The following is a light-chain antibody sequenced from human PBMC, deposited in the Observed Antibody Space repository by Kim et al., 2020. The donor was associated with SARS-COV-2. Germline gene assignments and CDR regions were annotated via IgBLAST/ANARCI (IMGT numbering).Light chain of an antibody. Sequence: LSPGERATLACRASQSISSSYLAWYQQKPGQAPRLLIYGASSRATGIPDRFSGSGSGTDFTLTISRLEPEDFAVYYCQQYVSSLYTFGQGTKLEI. CDR1: QSISSSY. J-gene: IGKJ2*01. V-gene: IGKV3-20*01. CDR3: QQYVSSLYT. CDR2: GAS.